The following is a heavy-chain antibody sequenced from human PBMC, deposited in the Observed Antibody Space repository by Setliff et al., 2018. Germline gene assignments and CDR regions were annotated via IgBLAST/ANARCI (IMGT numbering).Heavy chain of an antibody. D-gene: IGHD3-10*01. V-gene: IGHV1-69*05. Sequence: SVKVSCMASVGTFSSYAIRWVRQAPGQGLEWMGGIIPICGTANYAQKPQGTVTLTTDTYTSIAYMELRSLRSDDTAVYYCARVYYGTGSYLGTFDIWGRGTMVTVSS. CDR2: IIPICGTA. J-gene: IGHJ3*02. CDR3: ARVYYGTGSYLGTFDI. CDR1: VGTFSSYA.